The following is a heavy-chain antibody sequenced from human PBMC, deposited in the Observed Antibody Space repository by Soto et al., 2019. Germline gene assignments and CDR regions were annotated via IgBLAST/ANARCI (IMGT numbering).Heavy chain of an antibody. CDR2: IYPGDSDT. D-gene: IGHD3-3*01. J-gene: IGHJ4*02. CDR1: GYSFISQW. CDR3: ARRSPEQPTIWNY. V-gene: IGHV5-51*01. Sequence: GESLKISCKGSGYSFISQWIGWVRQMPGKGLEWMGIIYPGDSDTRYSPSFQGQVTISADESISTAYLQWTSLKASDTAMYYCARRSPEQPTIWNYWGQGTLVTVSS.